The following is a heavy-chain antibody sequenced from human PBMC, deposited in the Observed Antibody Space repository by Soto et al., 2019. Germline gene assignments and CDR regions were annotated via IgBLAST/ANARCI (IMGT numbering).Heavy chain of an antibody. CDR1: GGSISSDGYY. V-gene: IGHV4-31*03. Sequence: SETLSLTCTVSGGSISSDGYYWSWIRQHPGKGLEWIGYIYYSGSTYYNPSLKSRVTISVDTSKNQCSLKLSSVTAADTAVYYCARRISSSPYYYDSSGQKEDFDIWGQGTMVTVSS. CDR3: ARRISSSPYYYDSSGQKEDFDI. D-gene: IGHD3-22*01. CDR2: IYYSGST. J-gene: IGHJ3*02.